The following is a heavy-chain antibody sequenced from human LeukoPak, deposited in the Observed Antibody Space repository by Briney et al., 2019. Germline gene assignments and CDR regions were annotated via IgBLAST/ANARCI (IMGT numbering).Heavy chain of an antibody. CDR3: ARARRGEYQLLHFDY. V-gene: IGHV1-69*01. D-gene: IGHD2-2*01. CDR1: GGTFSSYA. J-gene: IGHJ4*02. CDR2: IIPIFGTA. Sequence: SVKVSCKASGGTFSSYAISWVRQAPGQGLEWMGGIIPIFGTANYAQKFQGRVTITADESTSTAYMELSSLRPEDTAVYYCARARRGEYQLLHFDYWGQGTLVTVSS.